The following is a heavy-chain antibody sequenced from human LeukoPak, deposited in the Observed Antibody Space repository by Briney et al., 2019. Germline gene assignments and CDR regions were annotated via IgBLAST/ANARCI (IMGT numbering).Heavy chain of an antibody. Sequence: GGSLRLSCAASGFTFSSYGMHWVRQAPGKGLEWVAFIRYDGSNKYYADSVKGRFTISRDNSKNTLYLQMNSLRVEDTAVYYCARDRLEAVSDDDYFDYWGQGTLVTVSS. CDR1: GFTFSSYG. J-gene: IGHJ4*02. D-gene: IGHD5/OR15-5a*01. V-gene: IGHV3-30*02. CDR3: ARDRLEAVSDDDYFDY. CDR2: IRYDGSNK.